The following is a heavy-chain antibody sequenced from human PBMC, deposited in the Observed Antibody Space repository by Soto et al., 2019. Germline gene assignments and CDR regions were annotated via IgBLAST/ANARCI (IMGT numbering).Heavy chain of an antibody. J-gene: IGHJ4*02. Sequence: GGSLRLSCAASGFTFSTFWMTWVRQAPGKGLEWVANIKQDGSEKYYVDSVKGRFTISRDNAKNTLYLQMNSLRAEDTAVYYCAKPLAVAGGGEDYWGQGTLVTVSS. V-gene: IGHV3-7*03. CDR2: IKQDGSEK. CDR1: GFTFSTFW. CDR3: AKPLAVAGGGEDY. D-gene: IGHD6-19*01.